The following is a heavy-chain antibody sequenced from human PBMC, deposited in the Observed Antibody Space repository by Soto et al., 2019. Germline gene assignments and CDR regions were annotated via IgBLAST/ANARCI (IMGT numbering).Heavy chain of an antibody. D-gene: IGHD6-19*01. CDR2: INQDGSEK. CDR3: GGATGWIVDY. J-gene: IGHJ4*02. CDR1: GFTFTTYW. V-gene: IGHV3-7*01. Sequence: EVLLLESGGGLVQPGGSLRLSCTASGFTFTTYWMGWVRRAPGKGLEFVANINQDGSEKHYVDSVKGRFTISRDNAKNSLFLQMNSLRVEDTAVYYCGGATGWIVDYWGQGSLVTVSS.